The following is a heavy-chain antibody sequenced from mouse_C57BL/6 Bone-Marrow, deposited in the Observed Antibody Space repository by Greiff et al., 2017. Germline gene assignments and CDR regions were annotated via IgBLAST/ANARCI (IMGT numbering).Heavy chain of an antibody. D-gene: IGHD1-1*01. V-gene: IGHV1-50*01. CDR1: GYTFTSYW. CDR3: AREGITTVVAPLDFDV. CDR2: IDPSDSYT. Sequence: QVQLQQPGAELVKPGASVKLSCKASGYTFTSYWMQWVKQRPGQGLEWIGEIDPSDSYTNYNQKFKGKATLTVETSSSTASMQLSSLTSEDSAVYYGAREGITTVVAPLDFDVWGTGTTVTVSS. J-gene: IGHJ1*03.